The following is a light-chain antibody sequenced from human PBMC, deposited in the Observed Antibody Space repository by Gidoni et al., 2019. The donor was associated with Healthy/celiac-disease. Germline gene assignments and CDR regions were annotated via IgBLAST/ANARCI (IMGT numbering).Light chain of an antibody. CDR2: AAS. V-gene: IGKV1-9*01. CDR3: QQLNSYSWT. CDR1: QGISSY. Sequence: DIQLTQSPSFLSASVGVRVTITCRARQGISSYLAWYQQKPGKAPKLLIYAASTLQSGVPSRFSGSGSGTEFTLTISSLQPEDFATYYCQQLNSYSWTFGQGTKVEIK. J-gene: IGKJ1*01.